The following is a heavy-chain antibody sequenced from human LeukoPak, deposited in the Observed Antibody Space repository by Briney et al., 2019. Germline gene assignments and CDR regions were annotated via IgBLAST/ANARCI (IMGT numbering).Heavy chain of an antibody. CDR2: INLGGNT. Sequence: SETLSLTCSVYGGSFSGSYWSWIRQPPGKGLEWIGEINLGGNTHYNPSLKSRVTLSLDTSRSQFSLNLTSVTAADTAVYYCARMSYGSGTYYRFDYWGQGTLVTVSS. CDR1: GGSFSGSY. V-gene: IGHV4-34*01. J-gene: IGHJ4*02. D-gene: IGHD3-10*01. CDR3: ARMSYGSGTYYRFDY.